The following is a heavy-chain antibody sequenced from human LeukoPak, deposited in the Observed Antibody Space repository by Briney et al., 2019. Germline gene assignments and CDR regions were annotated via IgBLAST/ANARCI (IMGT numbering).Heavy chain of an antibody. D-gene: IGHD5-12*01. CDR3: ARDLIEWVPLGFFDY. CDR2: ISSSSSCI. J-gene: IGHJ4*02. Sequence: SGGSLRLFCAASGFTFSSYSMNWVRQAPGKGLEWVSSISSSSSCIYYADSVKGRFTISRDNAKNSLYLQMNSLRAEDTAVYYCARDLIEWVPLGFFDYWGQGTLVTVSS. CDR1: GFTFSSYS. V-gene: IGHV3-21*01.